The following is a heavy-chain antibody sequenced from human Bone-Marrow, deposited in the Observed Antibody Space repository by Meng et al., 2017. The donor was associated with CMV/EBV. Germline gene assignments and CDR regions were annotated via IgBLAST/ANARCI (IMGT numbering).Heavy chain of an antibody. J-gene: IGHJ6*02. D-gene: IGHD6-13*01. V-gene: IGHV3-74*01. Sequence: GESLKISCAASGFTVSSYAMHLVRQAPGKGLVWVSRINSDGSSTSYADSVKGRFTISRDNAKNTLYLQMNSLRAEDTAVYYCARDLVHHSSSWYWDYYYGMDVWGQGTTVTVSS. CDR2: INSDGSST. CDR3: ARDLVHHSSSWYWDYYYGMDV. CDR1: GFTVSSYA.